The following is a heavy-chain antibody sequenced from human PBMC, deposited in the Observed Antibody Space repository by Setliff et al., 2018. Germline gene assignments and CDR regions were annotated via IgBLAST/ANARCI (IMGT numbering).Heavy chain of an antibody. CDR2: MNPNSGNT. J-gene: IGHJ6*02. V-gene: IGHV1-8*01. CDR1: GFTFIQSS. Sequence: ASVKVSCKASGFTFIQSSVHWVRLAPGQGLESLGWMNPNSGNTGYAQKFQGRVTMTRNTSISTAYMELSSLRSEDTAVYYCAREETLGATLYYYGMDVWGQGTTVTVSS. D-gene: IGHD1-26*01. CDR3: AREETLGATLYYYGMDV.